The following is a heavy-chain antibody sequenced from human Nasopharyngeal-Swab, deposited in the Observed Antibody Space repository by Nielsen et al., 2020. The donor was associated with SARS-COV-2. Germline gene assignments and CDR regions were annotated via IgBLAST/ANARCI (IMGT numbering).Heavy chain of an antibody. Sequence: SETLSLTCTVSGGSISSGGYYWSWIRQHPGKGLEWIGYIYYSGSTYYNPSLKSRVTISVDTSKNQFSLKLSSVTAADTAVYYCVRGATIFGVVAYGMDVWGQGTTVTVSS. CDR2: IYYSGST. V-gene: IGHV4-31*03. CDR3: VRGATIFGVVAYGMDV. D-gene: IGHD3-3*01. J-gene: IGHJ6*02. CDR1: GGSISSGGYY.